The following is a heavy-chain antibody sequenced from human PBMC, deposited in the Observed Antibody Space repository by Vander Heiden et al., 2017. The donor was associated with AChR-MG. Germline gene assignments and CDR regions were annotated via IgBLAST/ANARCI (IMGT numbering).Heavy chain of an antibody. Sequence: EMQLVESGGDLVQPGGSHLPSCVHPGFPIPTFSINWVRPAPGWGLEWISYISSSGNTIYYADSVKGRFTISRDNARNSLFLQMNSLRDEDTALYYCAGDANWFDPWGQGTLVTVSS. CDR1: GFPIPTFS. V-gene: IGHV3-48*02. J-gene: IGHJ5*02. CDR3: AGDANWFDP. CDR2: ISSSGNTI.